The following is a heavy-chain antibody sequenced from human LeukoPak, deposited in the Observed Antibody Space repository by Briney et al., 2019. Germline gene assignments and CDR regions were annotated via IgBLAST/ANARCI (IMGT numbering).Heavy chain of an antibody. Sequence: ASVKVSCKASGGTFSSYAISWVRQAPGQGLEWMGRIIPILGIANYAQKFQGRATITADKSTSTAYMELSSLRSEDTAVYYCAREGTSSGSWGQGTLVTVSS. CDR2: IIPILGIA. D-gene: IGHD3-22*01. V-gene: IGHV1-69*04. J-gene: IGHJ5*02. CDR3: AREGTSSGS. CDR1: GGTFSSYA.